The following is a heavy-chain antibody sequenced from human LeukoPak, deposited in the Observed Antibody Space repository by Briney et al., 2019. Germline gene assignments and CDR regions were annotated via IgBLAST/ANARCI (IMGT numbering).Heavy chain of an antibody. CDR2: IIPIFGTA. CDR1: GGTFSSYA. CDR3: ARAPHRTSSWYYYYYGMDV. J-gene: IGHJ6*02. Sequence: SVKVSCKASGGTFSSYAISWVRQAPGQGLEWMGGIIPIFGTANYAQKFQGRVTITADESTSTAYMELSSLRSEDTAVYYCARAPHRTSSWYYYYYGMDVWGQGTTVTVSS. V-gene: IGHV1-69*13. D-gene: IGHD6-13*01.